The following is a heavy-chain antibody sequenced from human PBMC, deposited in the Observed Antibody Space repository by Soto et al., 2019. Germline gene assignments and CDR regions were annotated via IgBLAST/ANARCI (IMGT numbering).Heavy chain of an antibody. CDR1: GFTFSSYA. CDR3: ATSQAAASPFSFFDT. J-gene: IGHJ3*02. V-gene: IGHV3-23*01. CDR2: ISGSGGSS. D-gene: IGHD6-13*01. Sequence: PWGSLRLSCAASGFTFSSYAMSWVRQAPGPGLEWVSAISGSGGSSYYADSVKGRFTICRDNSNDTLYLQMNSLRDEDTAVYYCATSQAAASPFSFFDTWGQSTMVTVSS.